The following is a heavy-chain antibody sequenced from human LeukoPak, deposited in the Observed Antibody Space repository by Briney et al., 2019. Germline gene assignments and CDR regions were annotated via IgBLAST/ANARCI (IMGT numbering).Heavy chain of an antibody. CDR1: GGSVSSSNYY. V-gene: IGHV4-61*01. Sequence: PSETLSLTCTVSGGSVSSSNYYWSWIRQPPRKGLEWVGFFSYNVHSDYNPSLKSRVTISVDTSKNQFSLRLSSVTAADTAIYYCARVSVAGTGPDYWGQGTLVTVSS. CDR3: ARVSVAGTGPDY. D-gene: IGHD6-13*01. J-gene: IGHJ4*02. CDR2: FSYNVHS.